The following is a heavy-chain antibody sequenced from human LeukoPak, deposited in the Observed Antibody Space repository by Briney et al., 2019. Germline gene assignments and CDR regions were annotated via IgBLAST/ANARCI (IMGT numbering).Heavy chain of an antibody. D-gene: IGHD5-24*01. J-gene: IGHJ3*02. CDR3: AADPDGYKPYGAFDI. Sequence: SVKVSCTPSGGTFSSYAISWVRQAPGQGLEWMGGIIPIFGTANYAQKFQGRVTITTDESTSTAYMELSSLRSEDTAVYYCAADPDGYKPYGAFDIWGQGTMVTVSS. CDR2: IIPIFGTA. V-gene: IGHV1-69*05. CDR1: GGTFSSYA.